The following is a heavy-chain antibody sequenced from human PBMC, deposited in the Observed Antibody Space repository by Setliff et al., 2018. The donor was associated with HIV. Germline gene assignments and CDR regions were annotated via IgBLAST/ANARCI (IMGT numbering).Heavy chain of an antibody. CDR3: VRAYDQDFQH. CDR1: GGSFTSYT. D-gene: IGHD3-22*01. Sequence: ASVKVSCKASGGSFTSYTFSWVRQAPGQGLEWMGIINPSGGSTSYAQKFQGRVTMTRDTSTSTVYMELSSLRSEDSAVYYCVRAYDQDFQHWGQGTVVTVSS. V-gene: IGHV1-46*01. J-gene: IGHJ1*01. CDR2: INPSGGST.